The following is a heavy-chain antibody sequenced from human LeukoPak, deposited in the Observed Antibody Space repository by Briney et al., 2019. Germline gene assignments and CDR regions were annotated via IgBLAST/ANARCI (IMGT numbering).Heavy chain of an antibody. V-gene: IGHV4-30-4*01. D-gene: IGHD6-19*01. Sequence: SETLSLTCTVSGGSISSYFWSWIRQPPGKGLEWIGYIYYSGSTYYNPSLKSRVTISVDTSKNQFSLKLSSVTAADTAVYYCAREVAVAGIGYWGQGTLVTVSS. CDR1: GGSISSYF. CDR3: AREVAVAGIGY. J-gene: IGHJ4*02. CDR2: IYYSGST.